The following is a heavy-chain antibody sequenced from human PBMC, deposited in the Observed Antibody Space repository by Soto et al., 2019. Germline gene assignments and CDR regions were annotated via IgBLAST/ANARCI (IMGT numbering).Heavy chain of an antibody. V-gene: IGHV1-18*04. Sequence: QVHLVQSGAEVKKPGASVKVSCKTSGYTLTTYGISWVRQAPGQGLEWMGWISAYNVNTNYAQKLQGRVTMTTDTTTSPAYIELRSLKSDDTAVYYCASDLYSYGYYAMDVWGEGTTVTVSS. CDR2: ISAYNVNT. CDR3: ASDLYSYGYYAMDV. CDR1: GYTLTTYG. D-gene: IGHD5-18*01. J-gene: IGHJ6*04.